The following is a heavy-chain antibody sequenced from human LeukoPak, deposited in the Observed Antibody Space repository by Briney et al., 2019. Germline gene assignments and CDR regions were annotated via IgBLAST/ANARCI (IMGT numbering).Heavy chain of an antibody. CDR2: ISSSWSTI. CDR1: GFTFSYYY. D-gene: IGHD3-3*01. V-gene: IGHV3-11*01. J-gene: IGHJ6*03. CDR3: AKDQPFGTVRFLGWHHYMDV. Sequence: GGSLRLSCAASGFTFSYYYMSWIGQARGKGLAWVSYISSSWSTIYYADSVKERFTISRDTSRNTLYLQMNSLRAEDTAVYYCAKDQPFGTVRFLGWHHYMDVWGKGTTVTVSS.